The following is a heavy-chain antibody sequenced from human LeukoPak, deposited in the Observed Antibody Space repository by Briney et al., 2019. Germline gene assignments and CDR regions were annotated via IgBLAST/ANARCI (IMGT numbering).Heavy chain of an antibody. CDR2: ISSSSSTI. V-gene: IGHV3-48*02. CDR1: GFTFSSYS. D-gene: IGHD1-26*01. J-gene: IGHJ4*02. Sequence: PGGSLRLSCAASGFTFSSYSMTWVRQAPGKGLEWVSYISSSSSTIYYADSVKGRFTISRDNAKNSLYLQMNSLRDEDTAVYYCARGLRMSYYGIDYWGQGTLVTVSS. CDR3: ARGLRMSYYGIDY.